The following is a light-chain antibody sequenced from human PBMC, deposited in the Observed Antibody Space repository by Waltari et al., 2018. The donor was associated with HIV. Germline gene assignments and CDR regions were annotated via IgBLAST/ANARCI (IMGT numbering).Light chain of an antibody. V-gene: IGLV2-23*02. Sequence: QSALTQRASVSGSPGQSITVSCTGPSSDVGPCNLVSWYQQRPGTAPKRMLFEVTKRPSGGSYRFSGARSGNSASLTISGLQAEDEGYYHCCSYTRTCVLFGGGTKLTVL. CDR1: SSDVGPCNL. CDR3: CSYTRTCVL. J-gene: IGLJ2*01. CDR2: EVT.